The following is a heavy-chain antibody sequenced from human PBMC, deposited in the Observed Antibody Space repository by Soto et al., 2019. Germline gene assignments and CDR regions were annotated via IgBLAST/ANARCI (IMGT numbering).Heavy chain of an antibody. D-gene: IGHD3-10*01. CDR2: IYEGGST. CDR3: ARGHRIRGIVRWFDP. V-gene: IGHV4-31*03. CDR1: GGSITRGVYY. Sequence: PSETLSLTCTVSGGSITRGVYYWSWIRHHPVKGLEWIGYIYEGGSTYYNPSLKSRVTISVDTSKNQFSLSLSSVAAADTAVYYCARGHRIRGIVRWFDPWGQGTLVTVSS. J-gene: IGHJ5*02.